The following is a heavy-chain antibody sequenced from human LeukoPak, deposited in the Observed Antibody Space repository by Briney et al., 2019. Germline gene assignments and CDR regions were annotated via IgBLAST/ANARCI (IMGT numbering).Heavy chain of an antibody. V-gene: IGHV1-2*02. CDR1: GYTFTGYY. J-gene: IGHJ4*02. CDR3: ARALNCSSTSCYAGLMDY. CDR2: INPNSGGT. Sequence: ASVKVSCKASGYTFTGYYMHWVRQAPGQGLEWMGWINPNSGGTNYAQKFQGRVTMTRDTSISTAYMELSRLRSDDTAVYYCARALNCSSTSCYAGLMDYWGQGTLVTVSS. D-gene: IGHD2-2*01.